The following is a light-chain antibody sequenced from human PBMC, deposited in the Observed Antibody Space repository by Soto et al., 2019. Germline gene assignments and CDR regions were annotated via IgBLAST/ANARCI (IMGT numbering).Light chain of an antibody. CDR2: GAS. CDR3: HQYDSSPLT. V-gene: IGKV3-20*01. CDR1: QSMSTNY. J-gene: IGKJ4*01. Sequence: EIVLAQSPDTLSLSPGERATLSCRTSQSMSTNYLAWYQQKSGQPPRLLIYGASIRATGIPDRFSGSGSGTDFTRTISRLEPEDFAVYYCHQYDSSPLTVGGGAKVEIK.